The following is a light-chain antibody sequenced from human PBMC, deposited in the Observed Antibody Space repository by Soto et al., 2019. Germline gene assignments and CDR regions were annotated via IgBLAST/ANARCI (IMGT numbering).Light chain of an antibody. CDR3: QQYGRSIT. J-gene: IGKJ5*01. CDR2: GAS. CDR1: QSVSSSY. V-gene: IGKV3-20*01. Sequence: EIVLTQSPGTLSLSPGERATLSCRASQSVSSSYLAWYQQKPGLAPRLLIYGASTRATGIPDRFSGSGSGTDFTLTISRLEPEDFAVYYCQQYGRSITFGQGTRLEIK.